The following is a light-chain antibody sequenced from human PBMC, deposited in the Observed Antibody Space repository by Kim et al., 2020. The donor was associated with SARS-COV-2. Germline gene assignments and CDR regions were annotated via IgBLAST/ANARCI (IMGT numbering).Light chain of an antibody. CDR1: QTIHNQ. CDR2: DAT. CDR3: QQSNDWPTLT. V-gene: IGKV3-15*01. Sequence: SPDEMATLSCSGSQTIHNQLVWYQQKPGAAPRHLNYDATPRATGVPARFIGSGSEKDFTLTLSSLQSEDFAVYYCQQSNDWPTLTFGRGTKVVIK. J-gene: IGKJ1*01.